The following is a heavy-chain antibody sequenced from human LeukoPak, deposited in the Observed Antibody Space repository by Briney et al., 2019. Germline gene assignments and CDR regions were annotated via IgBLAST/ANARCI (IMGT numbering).Heavy chain of an antibody. J-gene: IGHJ4*02. V-gene: IGHV4-59*12. D-gene: IGHD6-13*01. Sequence: PSETLSLTCTVSGDSISSYYWSWIRQPPGKGLEWIGYIYYSGGTDYNPSLMSRVTISVDTSKNQFSLKLRSVTAADTAVYYCARDSSSWFDYWGQGTLVTVSS. CDR3: ARDSSSWFDY. CDR2: IYYSGGT. CDR1: GDSISSYY.